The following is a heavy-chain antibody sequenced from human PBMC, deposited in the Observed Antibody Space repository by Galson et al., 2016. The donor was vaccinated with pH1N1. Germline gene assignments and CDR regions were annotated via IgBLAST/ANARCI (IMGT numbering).Heavy chain of an antibody. D-gene: IGHD2-2*01. J-gene: IGHJ4*02. V-gene: IGHV5-51*03. CDR2: IYPGDSDT. CDR3: ARLPYCDTTSCPFDY. Sequence: QSGAEVKKPGESLRISCQGSGYSFTSYWIAWVRQMPGKGLEWMGIIYPGDSDTRYSPSFQGQVTTSADKSISTAYLQWSSLRASDTAMYYCARLPYCDTTSCPFDYWGQGTLVTVSS. CDR1: GYSFTSYW.